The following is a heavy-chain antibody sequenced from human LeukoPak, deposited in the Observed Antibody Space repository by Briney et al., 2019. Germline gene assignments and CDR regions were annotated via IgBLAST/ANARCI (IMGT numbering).Heavy chain of an antibody. CDR1: GFTFSSYA. V-gene: IGHV3-23*01. Sequence: GGSLRLSCAASGFTFSSYAMSWVRQAPGKGLGWVSAISGSGGSTYYADSVKGRFTISRDTSKNTLYLQMNSLRAEDTAVYYCAKEGGYSGYDLTYYFDYWGQGTLVTVSS. J-gene: IGHJ4*02. CDR2: ISGSGGST. CDR3: AKEGGYSGYDLTYYFDY. D-gene: IGHD5-12*01.